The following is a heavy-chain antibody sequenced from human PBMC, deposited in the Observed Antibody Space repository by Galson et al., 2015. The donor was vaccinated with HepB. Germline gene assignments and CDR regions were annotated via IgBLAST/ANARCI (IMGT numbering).Heavy chain of an antibody. Sequence: SCKASGGTFSSYAISWVRQAPGQGLEWMGGIIPIFGTANYAQKFQGRVTITADESTSTAYMELSSLRSEDTAVYYCARVPYSSSWYGGSNWFDPWGQGTLVTVSS. CDR3: ARVPYSSSWYGGSNWFDP. CDR1: GGTFSSYA. CDR2: IIPIFGTA. J-gene: IGHJ5*02. V-gene: IGHV1-69*01. D-gene: IGHD6-13*01.